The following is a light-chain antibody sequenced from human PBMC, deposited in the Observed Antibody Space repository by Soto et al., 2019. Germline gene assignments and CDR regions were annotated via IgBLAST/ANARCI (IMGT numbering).Light chain of an antibody. Sequence: DIQMTQSPSSLSASVGDRVTITCRASQGISNYLAWYQQKPGKVPKLLIYAASTLKSGVPSRFSGSGSGTNFHLTSSSLQPEDVATYYCPKYNSAPWTFGQGTKVEIK. J-gene: IGKJ1*01. V-gene: IGKV1-27*01. CDR3: PKYNSAPWT. CDR1: QGISNY. CDR2: AAS.